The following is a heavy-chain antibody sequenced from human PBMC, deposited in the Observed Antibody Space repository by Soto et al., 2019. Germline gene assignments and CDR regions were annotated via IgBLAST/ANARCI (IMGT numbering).Heavy chain of an antibody. CDR2: INAHSGGT. Sequence: GASVKVSCKASGFSFTGYYIHWLRQAPGQGLEWMGWINAHSGGTEYAQKFQGRVTLTRDTSTSTVYMELSSLRSEDTAVYYCARDTTMYYYDSSGYYFDYWGRGTQVTVSS. CDR1: GFSFTGYY. J-gene: IGHJ4*02. D-gene: IGHD3-22*01. V-gene: IGHV1-2*02. CDR3: ARDTTMYYYDSSGYYFDY.